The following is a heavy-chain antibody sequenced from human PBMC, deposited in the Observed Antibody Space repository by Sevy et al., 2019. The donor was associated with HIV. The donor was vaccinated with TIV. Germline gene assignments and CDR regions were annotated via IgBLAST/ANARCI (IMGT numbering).Heavy chain of an antibody. Sequence: GGSLRLSCTASGFTFGDYAMSWFRQAPGKGLEWVGFIRNKAYGGKTEYAASVKGRFTISRDDSKSIAYMQMNSLKTEDTAVYYCTREQTYYYDSSGYYYGNHFDYWGQGTLVTVSS. V-gene: IGHV3-49*03. CDR3: TREQTYYYDSSGYYYGNHFDY. D-gene: IGHD3-22*01. CDR1: GFTFGDYA. J-gene: IGHJ4*02. CDR2: IRNKAYGGKT.